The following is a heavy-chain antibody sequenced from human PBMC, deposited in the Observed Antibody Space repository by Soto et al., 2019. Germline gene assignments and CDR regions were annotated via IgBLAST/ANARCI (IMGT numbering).Heavy chain of an antibody. CDR2: ISSSSSTI. D-gene: IGHD5-12*01. Sequence: PGGSLRLSCAAAGFSFRTNSMNWVRQAPGKGLEWVSYISSSSSTIYYAASVKGRFTISRDNAKNSLHLQMKSLRDEDTAVYYCARDRGYSGYENYYYYGMDVWGQGTTVTVLL. CDR3: ARDRGYSGYENYYYYGMDV. J-gene: IGHJ6*02. V-gene: IGHV3-48*02. CDR1: GFSFRTNS.